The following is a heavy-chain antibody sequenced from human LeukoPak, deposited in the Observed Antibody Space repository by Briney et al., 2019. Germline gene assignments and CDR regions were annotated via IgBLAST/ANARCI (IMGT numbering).Heavy chain of an antibody. Sequence: GASVKVSCKASGYTFISYGINWVRQAPGQGLEWMGWISPHNGNTNYAKKLQGRVTMTTDTSTSTAYMELRSLRSDDTAVYYCARVGALYGEREGVDYWGQGTLVTVSS. V-gene: IGHV1-18*01. J-gene: IGHJ4*02. CDR2: ISPHNGNT. CDR3: ARVGALYGEREGVDY. D-gene: IGHD2/OR15-2a*01. CDR1: GYTFISYG.